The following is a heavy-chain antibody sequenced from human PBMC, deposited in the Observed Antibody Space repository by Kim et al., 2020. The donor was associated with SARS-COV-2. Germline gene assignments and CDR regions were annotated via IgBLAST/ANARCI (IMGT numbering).Heavy chain of an antibody. CDR2: ISYDGSNK. CDR1: GFTFSSYA. D-gene: IGHD2-15*01. J-gene: IGHJ4*02. CDR3: ARGGDIVVVVASFDD. Sequence: GGSLRLSCAAYGFTFSSYATHWVRQAPGKGLEWVAVISYDGSNKYYADPVKGRFTISSDNSKNTLYMHMNRLRAEDTAVYYCARGGDIVVVVASFDDWGQGTLVTVSS. V-gene: IGHV3-30*04.